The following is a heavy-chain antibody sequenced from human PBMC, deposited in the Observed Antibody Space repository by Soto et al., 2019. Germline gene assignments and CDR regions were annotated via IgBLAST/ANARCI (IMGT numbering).Heavy chain of an antibody. V-gene: IGHV1-24*01. CDR1: GHTLTELS. CDR3: AAGGTRWLHSPFDY. J-gene: IGHJ4*02. Sequence: QVQLLQSGAEVKKPGASVKVSCKVSGHTLTELSMHWVRQAPGRGLEWMGGFDPEDGETIFAQKFQGRVTMTEDTSTDSTYMELTSLRSEDTAVYYCAAGGTRWLHSPFDYWGQGNLVTISS. CDR2: FDPEDGET. D-gene: IGHD1-1*01.